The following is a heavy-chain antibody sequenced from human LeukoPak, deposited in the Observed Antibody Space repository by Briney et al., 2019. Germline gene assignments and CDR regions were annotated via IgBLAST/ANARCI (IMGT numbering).Heavy chain of an antibody. Sequence: GGSLRLSCAASGFTFSSYSMNWVRQAPGKGLEWVSSISSSSSYIYYADSVKGRFTISRDNSKNTLYLQMNSLRAEDTAVYYCAKEQSVAGFDYWGQGTLVTVSS. CDR2: ISSSSSYI. V-gene: IGHV3-21*01. CDR1: GFTFSSYS. D-gene: IGHD6-19*01. J-gene: IGHJ4*02. CDR3: AKEQSVAGFDY.